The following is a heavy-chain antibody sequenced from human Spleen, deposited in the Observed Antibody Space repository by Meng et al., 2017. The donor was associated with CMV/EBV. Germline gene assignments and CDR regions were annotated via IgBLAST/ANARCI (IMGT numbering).Heavy chain of an antibody. V-gene: IGHV1-69*02. CDR3: ARGEGWYGSGWTPGDFDC. D-gene: IGHD6-19*01. CDR1: GGTFSSYT. J-gene: IGHJ4*02. CDR2: IIPILGIA. Sequence: SVQVSCKASGGTFSSYTISWVRQAPGQGLEWMGRIIPILGIANYAQKFQGRVTITADKSTSTAYMELSSLRSEDTAVYYCARGEGWYGSGWTPGDFDCWGQGTLVTVSS.